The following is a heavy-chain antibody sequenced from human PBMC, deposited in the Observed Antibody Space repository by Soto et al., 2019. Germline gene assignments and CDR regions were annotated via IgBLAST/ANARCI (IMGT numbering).Heavy chain of an antibody. CDR2: VSSDGNNK. Sequence: AVGSLRLSCVASGFSFSNYGMHWVRQAPGKGLEWVAFVSSDGNNKYYAESVKGRFTISRDNAKNTLYLQVDRLTVDDTAVYYCAKDRVIRLLPIWPDPWGQGTLVTVSS. CDR1: GFSFSNYG. J-gene: IGHJ5*02. CDR3: AKDRVIRLLPIWPDP. D-gene: IGHD2-15*01. V-gene: IGHV3-30*18.